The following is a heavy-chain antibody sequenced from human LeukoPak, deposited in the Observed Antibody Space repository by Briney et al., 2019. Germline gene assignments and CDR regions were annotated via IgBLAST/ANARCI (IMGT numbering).Heavy chain of an antibody. D-gene: IGHD2-2*01. J-gene: IGHJ4*02. CDR2: IYYSGST. CDR3: AREFLGSYGHFDH. V-gene: IGHV4-59*01. Sequence: SETLSLTCTVSGGSISSYYWSWIRQPPGKGLEWIGYIYYSGSTNYNPSLKSRVTISVDTSKNQFSLKLSSVTAADTAVYYCAREFLGSYGHFDHWGQGTLVTVSS. CDR1: GGSISSYY.